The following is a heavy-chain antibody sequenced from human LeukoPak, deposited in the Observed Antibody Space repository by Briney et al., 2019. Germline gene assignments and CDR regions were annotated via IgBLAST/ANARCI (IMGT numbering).Heavy chain of an antibody. CDR2: IKSKTDGGTT. D-gene: IGHD3-3*01. J-gene: IGHJ4*02. Sequence: GGSLRLSCAASGFTFSNAWMSWVRQAPGKGLEWVGRIKSKTDGGTTDYAAPVKGRFTISRDDSKNTLYLQMNSLRAEDTAVYYCARDYYPPPDDFWSGYFPSFDYWGQGTLVTVSS. CDR1: GFTFSNAW. CDR3: ARDYYPPPDDFWSGYFPSFDY. V-gene: IGHV3-15*01.